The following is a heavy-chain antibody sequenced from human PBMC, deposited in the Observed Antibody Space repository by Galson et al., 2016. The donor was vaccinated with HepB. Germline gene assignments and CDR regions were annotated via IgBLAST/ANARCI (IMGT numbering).Heavy chain of an antibody. CDR1: GFTFDEFA. Sequence: SLRLSCAASGFTFDEFAMSWVRQVPGKGLEWVSGINWNGGRTGYADSVKGRFTISRDNAKNSVHLEMNSLRAEDTASYHCARDRGYCGRPTCSFDYWGQGTLVTVSS. D-gene: IGHD2-21*01. CDR2: INWNGGRT. V-gene: IGHV3-20*01. CDR3: ARDRGYCGRPTCSFDY. J-gene: IGHJ4*02.